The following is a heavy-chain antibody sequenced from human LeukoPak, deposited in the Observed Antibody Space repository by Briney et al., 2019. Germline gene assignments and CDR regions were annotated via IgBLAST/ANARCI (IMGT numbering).Heavy chain of an antibody. CDR3: ARDSSMVRGVISAFDI. CDR2: INPSGGST. J-gene: IGHJ3*02. D-gene: IGHD3-10*01. V-gene: IGHV1-46*01. Sequence: ASVKVSCKASGYTFTSYYMHWVRQAPGQGLEWMGIINPSGGSTSYAQKFQGRVTMTRDTSTSTVYMELSSPRSEDTAVYYCARDSSMVRGVISAFDIWGQGTMVTVSS. CDR1: GYTFTSYY.